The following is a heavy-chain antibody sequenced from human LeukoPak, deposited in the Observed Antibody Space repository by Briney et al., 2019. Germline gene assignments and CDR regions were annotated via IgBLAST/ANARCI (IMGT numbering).Heavy chain of an antibody. D-gene: IGHD2-15*01. Sequence: GGSLRLSYAASIHPHCSYSTKCVPRARGKGLEWGLSISSSSSSIYYADTVKGRFTIARDNAKNSLYLQMNSLRAADTAAYYCAGASGDIVEAATMGSYWGQGTLVTVSS. CDR1: IHPHCSYS. CDR3: AGASGDIVEAATMGSY. V-gene: IGHV3-21*01. J-gene: IGHJ4*02. CDR2: ISSSSSSI.